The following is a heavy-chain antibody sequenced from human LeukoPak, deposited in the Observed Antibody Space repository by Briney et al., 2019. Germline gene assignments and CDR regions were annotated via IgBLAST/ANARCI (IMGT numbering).Heavy chain of an antibody. V-gene: IGHV3-7*01. D-gene: IGHD6-13*01. J-gene: IGHJ2*01. CDR3: AKGYIIAGRQWYLDL. CDR2: INHDGRET. CDR1: GFNFRYFW. Sequence: GGSLRLSCLGSGFNFRYFWMSWVRQAPGKGLEWVANINHDGRETYYADSVKGRFIISRDNAKDSLYLQMNSLRAEDAAVYYSAKGYIIAGRQWYLDLWGRGTLVGVSS.